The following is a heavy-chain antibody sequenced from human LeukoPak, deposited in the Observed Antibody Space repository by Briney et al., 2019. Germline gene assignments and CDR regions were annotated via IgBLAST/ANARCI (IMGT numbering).Heavy chain of an antibody. J-gene: IGHJ4*02. CDR2: ISSSSTYI. CDR1: GFTFSSYS. CDR3: ARSRPSIVGAGGAIDY. V-gene: IGHV3-21*01. D-gene: IGHD1-26*01. Sequence: PGGSLRLSCAASGFTFSSYSMNWVRQAPGTGLEWVSSISSSSTYIYYADSVKGRFTISRDNAKNSLYLQMNSLRAEDTAVYYCARSRPSIVGAGGAIDYWGQGTLVTVSS.